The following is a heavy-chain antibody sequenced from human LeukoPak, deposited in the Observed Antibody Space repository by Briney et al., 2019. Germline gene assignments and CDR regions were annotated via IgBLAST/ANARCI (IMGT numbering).Heavy chain of an antibody. Sequence: GGSLRLSCAASGFTFSSYSMNWVRQAPGKGLEWVAVIWYDGSNKYYADSVKGRFTISRDNSKNTLYLQMNSLRAEDTAVYYCARDSQDGSGSYFDYWGQGTLVTVSS. CDR2: IWYDGSNK. CDR1: GFTFSSYS. J-gene: IGHJ4*02. D-gene: IGHD3-10*01. CDR3: ARDSQDGSGSYFDY. V-gene: IGHV3-33*08.